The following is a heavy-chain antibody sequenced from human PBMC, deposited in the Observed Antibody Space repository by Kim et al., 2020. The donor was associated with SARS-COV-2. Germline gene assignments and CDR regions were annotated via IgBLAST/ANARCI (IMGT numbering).Heavy chain of an antibody. D-gene: IGHD3-16*01. V-gene: IGHV3-11*06. CDR2: IRHSSAQK. CDR1: GFDFSDYY. Sequence: GGSLRLSCAASGFDFSDYYMSWIRQAPGKGLEWISDIRHSSAQKRYIDSVKGRFTVSRDNAKKTVFLQMNSLRAEDSAVYYCARDELGGHRLGLRSWG. CDR3: ARDELGGHRLGLRS. J-gene: IGHJ5*01.